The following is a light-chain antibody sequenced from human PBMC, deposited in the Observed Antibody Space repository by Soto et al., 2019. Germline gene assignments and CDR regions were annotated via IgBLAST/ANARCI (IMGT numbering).Light chain of an antibody. CDR3: QQYGSSPGFT. CDR1: QSISSSY. V-gene: IGKV3-20*01. Sequence: EIVLTQSPGTLSLSPGERVTLSCRASQSISSSYLAWYQQKPGQAPRLLIYGASNRATAIPDRFSGSGSGTDFTLTISRLEPEDFAVYYCQQYGSSPGFTFGPGTKVDVK. J-gene: IGKJ3*01. CDR2: GAS.